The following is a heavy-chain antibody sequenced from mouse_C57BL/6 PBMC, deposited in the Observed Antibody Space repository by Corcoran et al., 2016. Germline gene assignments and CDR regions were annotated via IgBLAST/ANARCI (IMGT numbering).Heavy chain of an antibody. V-gene: IGHV9-3*01. Sequence: QIQLVQSGPELKKPGETVKISCKASGYTFTTYGMSWVKQAPGKGLKWMGWINTYSGVPTYADDFKGRFAFSLETSASTAYLQINNLKNEDTATYFCARLRGVYDGYFPMDYWGQGTSVTVSS. CDR2: INTYSGVP. J-gene: IGHJ4*01. CDR3: ARLRGVYDGYFPMDY. CDR1: GYTFTTYG. D-gene: IGHD2-3*01.